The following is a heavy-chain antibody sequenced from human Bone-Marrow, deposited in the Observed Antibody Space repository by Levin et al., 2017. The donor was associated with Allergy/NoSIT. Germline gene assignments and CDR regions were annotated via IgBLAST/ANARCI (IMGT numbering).Heavy chain of an antibody. CDR2: IYYSGDT. CDR1: GGSFSTYY. D-gene: IGHD2-8*01. J-gene: IGHJ4*02. Sequence: SETLSLTCNFSGGSFSTYYWNWIRQPPGKGLEWIGYIYYSGDTNSNPSLKSRATISLDTSKNQFSLRLSSVTAADTALYYCASGHCTDGACLLDYWGQGTLVTVAS. CDR3: ASGHCTDGACLLDY. V-gene: IGHV4-59*01.